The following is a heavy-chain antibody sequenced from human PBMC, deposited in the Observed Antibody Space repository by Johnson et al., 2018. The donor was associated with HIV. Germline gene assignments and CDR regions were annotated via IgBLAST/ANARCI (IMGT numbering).Heavy chain of an antibody. V-gene: IGHV3-30-3*01. J-gene: IGHJ3*02. Sequence: LVESGGGVVQPGRSLRLSCAASGFTFSSYAMHWVRQAPGKGLEWVAVISYDGSNRYYADSVKGRFTISRDNSKNTLYLQINNLRAEDTAVYYCARRMVQGVIITSGAFDIWGQGTMVTVSS. CDR1: GFTFSSYA. CDR3: ARRMVQGVIITSGAFDI. D-gene: IGHD3-10*01. CDR2: ISYDGSNR.